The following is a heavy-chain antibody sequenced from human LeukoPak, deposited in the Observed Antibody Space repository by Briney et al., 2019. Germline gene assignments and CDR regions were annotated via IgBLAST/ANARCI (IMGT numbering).Heavy chain of an antibody. D-gene: IGHD3-10*01. V-gene: IGHV1-8*01. J-gene: IGHJ4*02. CDR1: GYTSTSYD. Sequence: ASVKVSCKASGYTSTSYDINWVRQATGQGLEWMGWMNPNSGNTGYAQKFQGRVTMTRNTSISTAYMELSSLRSEDTAVYYCATTSLLMVRGVIIESNDYWGQGTLVTVSS. CDR2: MNPNSGNT. CDR3: ATTSLLMVRGVIIESNDY.